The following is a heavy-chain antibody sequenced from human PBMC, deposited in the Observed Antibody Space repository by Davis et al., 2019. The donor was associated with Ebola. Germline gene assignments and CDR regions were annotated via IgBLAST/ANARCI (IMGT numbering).Heavy chain of an antibody. J-gene: IGHJ6*02. CDR2: INHSGST. V-gene: IGHV4-34*01. CDR1: GFTFSSYS. Sequence: GSLRLSCAASGFTFSSYSMNWVRQPPGKGLEWIGEINHSGSTNYNPSLKSRVAISVDTSKNQFSLKLSSVTAADTAVYYCAREVVVDYYGMDVWGQGTTVTVSS. CDR3: AREVVVDYYGMDV. D-gene: IGHD2-15*01.